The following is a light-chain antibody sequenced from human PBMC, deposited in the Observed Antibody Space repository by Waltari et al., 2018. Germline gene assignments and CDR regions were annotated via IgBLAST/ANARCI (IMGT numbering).Light chain of an antibody. Sequence: QSVLTQPPSASGTPGQRVTISCSGSSSNIGSNTVNWYQQLPGTTPKLLIYDNDQRPSGVPDRFSGSKSGTSASLAISGLQSEDESDYYYAAWDDSLNGFWVFGGGTKLTVL. CDR1: SSNIGSNT. J-gene: IGLJ3*02. V-gene: IGLV1-44*01. CDR2: DND. CDR3: AAWDDSLNGFWV.